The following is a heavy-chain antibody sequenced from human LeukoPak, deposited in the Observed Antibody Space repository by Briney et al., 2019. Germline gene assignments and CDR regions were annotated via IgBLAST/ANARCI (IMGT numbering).Heavy chain of an antibody. CDR2: ISGSGGSS. CDR3: ASGRGYYEY. V-gene: IGHV3-23*01. D-gene: IGHD2-15*01. CDR1: GLTFTTSA. Sequence: GGSLRLSCAATGLTFTTSAMTWVRQAPGKGLEWVSSISGSGGSSYHADSVKGRLTISRDNSKNTVYLHMNSLRADDTAIYYCASGRGYYEYWGQGTLVTVSS. J-gene: IGHJ4*02.